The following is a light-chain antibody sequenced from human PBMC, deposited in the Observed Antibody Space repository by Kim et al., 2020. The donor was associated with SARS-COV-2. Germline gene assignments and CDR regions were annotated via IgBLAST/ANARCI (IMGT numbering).Light chain of an antibody. V-gene: IGLV3-1*01. CDR3: KAWDSSTFYV. J-gene: IGLJ1*01. CDR1: KLGDKY. CDR2: QDS. Sequence: SYELTQPPSVSVSPGQTASITCSGDKLGDKYACWYQQKPGQSPVLVIYQDSKRTSGIPERFSGSNSGNTATLTISGTQAMDEADYYCKAWDSSTFYVFGT.